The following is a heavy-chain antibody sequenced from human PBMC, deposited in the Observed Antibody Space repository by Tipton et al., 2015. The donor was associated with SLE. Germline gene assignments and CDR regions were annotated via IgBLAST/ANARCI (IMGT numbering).Heavy chain of an antibody. CDR1: GFTFSSYS. V-gene: IGHV3-21*04. J-gene: IGHJ3*02. CDR2: ISSSSSYI. Sequence: SLRLSCAASGFTFSSYSMNWVRQAPGKGLEWVSSISSSSSYIYYADSVKGRFTISRDNAKNSLYLQMNSLRAEDTALYHCAREDDSAFDIWGQGTMVTVSS. CDR3: AREDDSAFDI. D-gene: IGHD1-1*01.